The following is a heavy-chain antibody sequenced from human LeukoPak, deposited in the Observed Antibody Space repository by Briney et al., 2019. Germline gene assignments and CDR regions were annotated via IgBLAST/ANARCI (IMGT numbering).Heavy chain of an antibody. J-gene: IGHJ4*02. D-gene: IGHD6-13*01. CDR2: MNPTDNGA. V-gene: IGHV1-2*02. Sequence: APVKVSCKASGYTFTDHYIHWVRQAPGQGLEWMGWMNPTDNGAIYAQKFQGRVAMTRDTSISTAYVEVSRLTSDDTAVYYCTTNAAALDYWGQGTLVTVSS. CDR1: GYTFTDHY. CDR3: TTNAAALDY.